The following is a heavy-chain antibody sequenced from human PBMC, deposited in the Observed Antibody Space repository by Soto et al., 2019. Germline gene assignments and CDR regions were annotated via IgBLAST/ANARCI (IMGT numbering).Heavy chain of an antibody. CDR1: GFTFSNYA. V-gene: IGHV3-30-3*01. J-gene: IGHJ6*02. Sequence: PGGSLRLSCAASGFTFSNYAMYWVRQAPGQGLEWVAVISYDGSNKYYADSVKGRFTISRDNSKNTLYLQMNSLRAEDTAVYYCAKAVTGTIYYYYGMDVWGQGTTVTVSS. CDR2: ISYDGSNK. D-gene: IGHD1-20*01. CDR3: AKAVTGTIYYYYGMDV.